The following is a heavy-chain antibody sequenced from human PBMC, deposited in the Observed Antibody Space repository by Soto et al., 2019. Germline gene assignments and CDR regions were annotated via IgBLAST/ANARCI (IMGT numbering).Heavy chain of an antibody. CDR1: GYTFTSYA. Sequence: QVQLVQSGAEVKKPGASVKVSCKASGYTFTSYAMHWVRQAPGQRLEWMGWINAGNGNTEYSQKFQGRVTITRDTSASTAYMELSSLRSEDTAVYYCARGGGLYWYFDLWGRGTLVTVSS. CDR3: ARGGGLYWYFDL. CDR2: INAGNGNT. V-gene: IGHV1-3*01. J-gene: IGHJ2*01. D-gene: IGHD3-16*01.